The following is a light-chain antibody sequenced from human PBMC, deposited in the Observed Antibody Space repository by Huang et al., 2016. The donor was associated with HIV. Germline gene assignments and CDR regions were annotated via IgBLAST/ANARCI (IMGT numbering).Light chain of an antibody. CDR1: ESVNNN. V-gene: IGKV3-15*01. J-gene: IGKJ2*01. CDR2: GAS. CDR3: QQYNNWPPGYT. Sequence: EVVLTQSPATLSVSPGEGATLSCRPSESVNNNLAWYQQKPGKAPRLIISGASTRATGIPARFRGSGSGTEFTLTISSLQSEDFAVYYCQQYNNWPPGYTFGQGTKLEIK.